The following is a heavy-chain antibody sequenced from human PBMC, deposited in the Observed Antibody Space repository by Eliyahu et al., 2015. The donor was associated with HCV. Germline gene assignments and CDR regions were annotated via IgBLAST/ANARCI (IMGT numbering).Heavy chain of an antibody. Sequence: EVQLVESGGGLVQPGRSLRLSCAASGFTFDXYAMHWVRQAPGKGLEWVSGISWNSGSIGYADSVKGRFTISRDNAKNSLYLQMNSLRAEDTALYYCAKDSEVAGTDYYYGMDVWGQGTTVTVSS. CDR1: GFTFDXYA. CDR3: AKDSEVAGTDYYYGMDV. CDR2: ISWNSGSI. D-gene: IGHD6-19*01. J-gene: IGHJ6*02. V-gene: IGHV3-9*01.